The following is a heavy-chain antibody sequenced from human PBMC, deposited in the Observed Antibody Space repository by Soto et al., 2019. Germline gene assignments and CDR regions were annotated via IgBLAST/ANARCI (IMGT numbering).Heavy chain of an antibody. CDR1: GFTLSDHY. V-gene: IGHV3-11*06. Sequence: GGSLRLSCAGSGFTLSDHYIDWVRQAPGKGLEWFSYISSSSSYAIYADSVKGRFTISRDNAKNSLYLQMNSLRAEDTAIYYCARDSRIGARPFVYWCQGTLVTVSS. J-gene: IGHJ4*02. CDR2: ISSSSSYA. CDR3: ARDSRIGARPFVY. D-gene: IGHD6-6*01.